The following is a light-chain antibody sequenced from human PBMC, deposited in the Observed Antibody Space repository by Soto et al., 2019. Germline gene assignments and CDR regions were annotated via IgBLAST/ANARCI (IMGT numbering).Light chain of an antibody. CDR2: GAS. J-gene: IGKJ4*01. CDR3: QQRNNWPPV. Sequence: EIVMTQSPATLSVSPGGRATLSCRASQSISDTLAWYQQKPGQAPRLLIHGASTRAPGFPARFSGSGSGTDFTLTISSLQSEDFAVYYCQQRNNWPPVFGGGTKVEIK. V-gene: IGKV3-15*01. CDR1: QSISDT.